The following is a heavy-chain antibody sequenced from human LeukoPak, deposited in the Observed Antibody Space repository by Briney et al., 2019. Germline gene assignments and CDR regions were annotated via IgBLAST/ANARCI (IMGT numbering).Heavy chain of an antibody. CDR1: GGSFSGYY. Sequence: SETLSLTCAVYGGSFSGYYWSWIRQPPGKGLEWIGEINHSGSTNYNPSLKSRVTISVDTSKNQFSLKLSSVTAADTAVYYCARGIGYCSSTSCYRRRLNWFDPWGQGTLVTVSS. CDR3: ARGIGYCSSTSCYRRRLNWFDP. J-gene: IGHJ5*02. V-gene: IGHV4-34*01. CDR2: INHSGST. D-gene: IGHD2-2*02.